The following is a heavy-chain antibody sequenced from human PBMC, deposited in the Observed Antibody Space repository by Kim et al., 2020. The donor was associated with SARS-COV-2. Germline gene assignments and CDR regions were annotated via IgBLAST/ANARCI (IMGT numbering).Heavy chain of an antibody. Sequence: GESLKISCKGSGYSFTSYWIGWVRQMPGKGLEWMGIIYPGDSDTSYSPSFQGQVTISADKSISTAYLQWSSLKASDTAMYYCARVGYFDWLFPNYWGQGTLVTVSS. D-gene: IGHD3-9*01. CDR1: GYSFTSYW. CDR2: IYPGDSDT. J-gene: IGHJ4*02. V-gene: IGHV5-51*01. CDR3: ARVGYFDWLFPNY.